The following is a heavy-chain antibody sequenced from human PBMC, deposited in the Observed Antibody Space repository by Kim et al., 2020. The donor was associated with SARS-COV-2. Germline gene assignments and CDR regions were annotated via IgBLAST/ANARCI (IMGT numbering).Heavy chain of an antibody. Sequence: GGSLRLSCAASGFTFKTYWMTWVRQAPGKGLEWVASIKEDGSEKYYVDSVKGRFTISRDNAKNSLYLQMNSLRLDDTAVYYCARRGLAEYWGQGTLVTVSS. D-gene: IGHD1-26*01. J-gene: IGHJ4*02. V-gene: IGHV3-7*01. CDR1: GFTFKTYW. CDR2: IKEDGSEK. CDR3: ARRGLAEY.